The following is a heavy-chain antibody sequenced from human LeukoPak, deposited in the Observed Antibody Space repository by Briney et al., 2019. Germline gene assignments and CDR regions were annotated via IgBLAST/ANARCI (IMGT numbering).Heavy chain of an antibody. CDR1: GYSFTSYW. CDR3: ARHYYGSGSYSGWFDP. D-gene: IGHD3-10*01. V-gene: IGHV5-51*01. J-gene: IGHJ5*02. Sequence: GESLQISCKGSGYSFTSYWIGWVRQMPGKGLEWMGIIYPGDSDTRYSPSFQGQVTISADKSISTAHLQWRSLKASDTAMYYCARHYYGSGSYSGWFDPWGQGTLVTVSS. CDR2: IYPGDSDT.